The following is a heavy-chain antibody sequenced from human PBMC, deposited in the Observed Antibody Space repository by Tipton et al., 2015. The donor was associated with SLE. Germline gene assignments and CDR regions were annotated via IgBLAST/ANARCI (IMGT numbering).Heavy chain of an antibody. CDR3: ARHTGTSWSFGGDY. CDR2: IYYLGTT. J-gene: IGHJ4*02. D-gene: IGHD2-2*01. CDR1: GGSISSSDYY. V-gene: IGHV4-39*01. Sequence: TLSLTCTVSGGSISSSDYYWGWIRQPPGKGLQWIGSIYYLGTTYYNPSLESRVTMSLDTSKNQFSLNLNSLTATDTAMYYCARHTGTSWSFGGDYWGQGTLVTVSA.